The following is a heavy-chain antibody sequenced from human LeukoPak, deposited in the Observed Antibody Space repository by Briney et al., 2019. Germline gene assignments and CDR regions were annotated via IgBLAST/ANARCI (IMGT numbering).Heavy chain of an antibody. CDR3: ARLSLERMTTVYFDY. CDR1: GGSISSSSYY. D-gene: IGHD4-11*01. Sequence: SETLSLTCTVSGGSISSSSYYWGWIRQPPGKGLEWIGSIYYSGSTYYNPSLKSRVTISVDTSKNQFSLKLSSVTAADTAVCYCARLSLERMTTVYFDYWGQGTLVTVSS. CDR2: IYYSGST. V-gene: IGHV4-39*07. J-gene: IGHJ4*02.